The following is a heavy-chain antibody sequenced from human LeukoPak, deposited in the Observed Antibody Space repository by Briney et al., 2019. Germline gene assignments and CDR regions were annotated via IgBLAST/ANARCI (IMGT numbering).Heavy chain of an antibody. V-gene: IGHV4-39*07. CDR2: IYYSGST. D-gene: IGHD3-22*01. Sequence: KPSETLSLTCTVFGGSISSSSYYWGWIRQPPGKGLEWIGSIYYSGSTYYNPSLKSRVTISVDTSKNQFSLKLSSVTAADTAVYYCARVSYYYDSSGYYYVFPAYFDYWGQGTLVTVFS. J-gene: IGHJ4*02. CDR3: ARVSYYYDSSGYYYVFPAYFDY. CDR1: GGSISSSSYY.